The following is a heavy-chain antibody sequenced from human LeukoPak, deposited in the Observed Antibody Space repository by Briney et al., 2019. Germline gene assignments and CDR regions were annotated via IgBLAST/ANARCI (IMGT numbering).Heavy chain of an antibody. Sequence: GASVKVSCKASGYTFTGYYMHWVRQAPGQGLEWMGWINPNSGGTNYAQKFQGRVTMTRDASISTAYMELSRLRSDDTAVYYCARRYCSSSSCYYYYYMDVWGKGTTVTASS. CDR3: ARRYCSSSSCYYYYYMDV. D-gene: IGHD2-2*01. CDR1: GYTFTGYY. V-gene: IGHV1-2*02. CDR2: INPNSGGT. J-gene: IGHJ6*03.